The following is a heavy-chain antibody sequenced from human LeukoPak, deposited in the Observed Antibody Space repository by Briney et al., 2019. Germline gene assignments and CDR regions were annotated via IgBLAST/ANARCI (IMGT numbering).Heavy chain of an antibody. D-gene: IGHD4-23*01. J-gene: IGHJ5*02. CDR1: GYTFTSYD. CDR2: INPNSGNT. Sequence: ASVKVSCKASGYTFTSYDINWVRQAPGQGLEWIGWINPNSGNTVYAQTLQGRFTITRDISINTAYMELTSLRAEETAVYYCARDYGGNSGWSDTCGAGNLVTVSS. V-gene: IGHV1-8*03. CDR3: ARDYGGNSGWSDT.